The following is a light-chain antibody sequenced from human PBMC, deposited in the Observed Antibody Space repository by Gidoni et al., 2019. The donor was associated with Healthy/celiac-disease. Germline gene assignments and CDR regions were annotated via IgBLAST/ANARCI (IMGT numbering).Light chain of an antibody. CDR1: QGISSY. CDR3: QQLNRHR. CDR2: AAS. V-gene: IGKV1-9*01. Sequence: DIQLTQSPSFLSASVGDRVTITCRASQGISSYLAWYQQKPGKAPKLLIDAASTLQSGVPSRFSGSGSGTEFTLTISSLQLEDFATYYCQQLNRHRFGQGTKLEIK. J-gene: IGKJ2*03.